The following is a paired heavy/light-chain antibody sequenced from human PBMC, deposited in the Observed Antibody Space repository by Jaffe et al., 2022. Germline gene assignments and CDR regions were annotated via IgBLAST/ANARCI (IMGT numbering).Heavy chain of an antibody. CDR2: ISSRSSYI. CDR3: ARIPYCSGGSCYSRAVDY. CDR1: GFTFSSYS. J-gene: IGHJ4*02. V-gene: IGHV3-21*01. D-gene: IGHD2-15*01. Sequence: EVQLVESGGGLVKPGGSLRLSCAASGFTFSSYSMNWVRQAPGKGLEWVSLISSRSSYIYYADSVKGRFTISRDNAKNSLYLQMNSLRAEDTAVYYCARIPYCSGGSCYSRAVDYWGQGTLVTVSS.
Light chain of an antibody. J-gene: IGLJ1*01. V-gene: IGLV2-14*01. CDR3: SSYTSSSSRYV. CDR2: EVS. CDR1: SSDVGGYNY. Sequence: QSALTQPASVSGSPGQSITISCTGTSSDVGGYNYVSWYQQHPGKAPKLMIYEVSNRPSGVSNRFSGSKSGNTASLTISGLQAEDEADYYCSSYTSSSSRYVFGTGTKVTVL.